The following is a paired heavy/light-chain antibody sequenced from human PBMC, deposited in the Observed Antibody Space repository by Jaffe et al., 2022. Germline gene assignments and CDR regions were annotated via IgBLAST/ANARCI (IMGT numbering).Heavy chain of an antibody. CDR2: IKSKTDGGTT. D-gene: IGHD6-13*01. V-gene: IGHV3-15*01. CDR1: GFTFSNAW. Sequence: EVQLVESGGGLVKPGGSLRLSCAASGFTFSNAWMSWVRQAPGKGLEWVGRIKSKTDGGTTDYAAPVKGRFTISRDDSKNTLYLQMNSLKTEDTAVYYCTTVLKQQLVLGGDAFDIWGQGTMVTVSS. J-gene: IGHJ3*02. CDR3: TTVLKQQLVLGGDAFDI.
Light chain of an antibody. Sequence: DIVMTQSPDSLAVSLGERATINCKSSQSVLYSSNNKNYLAWYQQKPGQPPKLLIYWASTRESGVPDRFSGSGSGTDFTLTISSLQAEDVAVYYCQQYYSTPHTFGGGTKVEIK. J-gene: IGKJ4*01. CDR2: WAS. CDR3: QQYYSTPHT. V-gene: IGKV4-1*01. CDR1: QSVLYSSNNKNY.